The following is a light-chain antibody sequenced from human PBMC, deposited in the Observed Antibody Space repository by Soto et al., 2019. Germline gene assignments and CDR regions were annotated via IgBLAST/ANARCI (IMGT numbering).Light chain of an antibody. J-gene: IGKJ4*01. V-gene: IGKV3-15*01. Sequence: ETVMTQSPGTLSESQGERATLSCRASKSVSNNSAWYQQKPGQAPRLLIYGASARATGIPARFSGSGFGTEFTLTISSLQSEDFGVYYCQQYNEWPLTFGGGTKVEIK. CDR3: QQYNEWPLT. CDR2: GAS. CDR1: KSVSNN.